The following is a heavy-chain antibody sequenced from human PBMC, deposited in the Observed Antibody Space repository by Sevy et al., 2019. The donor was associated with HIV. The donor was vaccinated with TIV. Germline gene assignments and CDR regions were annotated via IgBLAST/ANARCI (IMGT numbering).Heavy chain of an antibody. CDR1: GFTFSSYA. D-gene: IGHD4-17*01. Sequence: GGSLRLSCAASGFTFSSYAMHWVRQAPGKGLEWVAVISYDGSNKYYADSVKGRFTISRDNSKNTLYLQMNSLRAEDTAVYYCARETGGDYSGGYFHYWGQGTLVTVSS. J-gene: IGHJ4*02. CDR2: ISYDGSNK. V-gene: IGHV3-30-3*01. CDR3: ARETGGDYSGGYFHY.